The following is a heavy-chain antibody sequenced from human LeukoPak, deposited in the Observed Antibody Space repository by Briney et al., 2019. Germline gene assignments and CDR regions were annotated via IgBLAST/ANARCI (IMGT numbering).Heavy chain of an antibody. V-gene: IGHV1-69*04. Sequence: ASVKVSCKASGYTFTSYGISWVRQAPGQGLEWMGRIIPILGIANYAQKFQGRVTITADKSTSTAYMELSSLRSEDTAVYYCASGAVLWFGSTTVTTFDYWGQGTLVTVSS. CDR1: GYTFTSYG. J-gene: IGHJ4*02. CDR2: IIPILGIA. CDR3: ASGAVLWFGSTTVTTFDY. D-gene: IGHD4-17*01.